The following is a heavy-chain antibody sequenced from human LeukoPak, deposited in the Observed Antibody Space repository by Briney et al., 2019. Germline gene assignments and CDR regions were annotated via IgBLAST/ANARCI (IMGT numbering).Heavy chain of an antibody. CDR3: ARDCSSTSCSDY. Sequence: ASVKVSCKASGYTFTSYGISWVRQAPGQGLEWMGWISAYNGNTNYAQKLQGRVTMTTDTSTSTAYMELRSLRTDDTAVYYCARDCSSTSCSDYWGQGTLVTVSS. CDR2: ISAYNGNT. V-gene: IGHV1-18*01. D-gene: IGHD2-2*01. J-gene: IGHJ4*02. CDR1: GYTFTSYG.